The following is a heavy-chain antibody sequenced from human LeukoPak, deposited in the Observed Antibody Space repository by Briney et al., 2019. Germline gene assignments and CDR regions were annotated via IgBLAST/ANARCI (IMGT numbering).Heavy chain of an antibody. CDR3: ARLLRFLDRQVVS. D-gene: IGHD3-3*01. J-gene: IGHJ4*02. V-gene: IGHV3-48*03. Sequence: GGSLRLSCAASGFPFSRYEMKWVRQAPGKGVVWLSYISSSGGTIYYAVCVKGRFTIYRHNAKNSLYLQMNSLRAEDTAIYYCARLLRFLDRQVVSWGEGALVTVSS. CDR2: ISSSGGTI. CDR1: GFPFSRYE.